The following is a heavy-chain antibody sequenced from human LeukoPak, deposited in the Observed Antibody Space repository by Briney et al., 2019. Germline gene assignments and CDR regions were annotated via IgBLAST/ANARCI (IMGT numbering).Heavy chain of an antibody. D-gene: IGHD2-2*01. V-gene: IGHV4-34*01. CDR3: ARRSPTYCSSTSCYWRYFDL. CDR1: GGSFSGYY. CDR2: INHSGST. Sequence: SETLSLTCAVYGGSFSGYYWSWIRQPPGKGLEWIGEINHSGSTNYNPSLKSRVTISVDTSKNQFSLKLSSVTAADTAVYYCARRSPTYCSSTSCYWRYFDLWGRGTLVTVSS. J-gene: IGHJ2*01.